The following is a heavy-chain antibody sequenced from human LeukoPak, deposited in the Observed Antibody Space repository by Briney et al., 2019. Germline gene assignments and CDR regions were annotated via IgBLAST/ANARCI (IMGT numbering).Heavy chain of an antibody. D-gene: IGHD4/OR15-4a*01. J-gene: IGHJ5*02. Sequence: SETLSLTCAVYGGSFSGYYWSWIRQPPGKGLEWIGEINHSGSTNYNPSLKRRVNISVDTSKNQFSLKLSSVTAADTAVYYCARLTYNWFDPWGQGTLVTVSS. CDR2: INHSGST. CDR3: ARLTYNWFDP. V-gene: IGHV4-34*01. CDR1: GGSFSGYY.